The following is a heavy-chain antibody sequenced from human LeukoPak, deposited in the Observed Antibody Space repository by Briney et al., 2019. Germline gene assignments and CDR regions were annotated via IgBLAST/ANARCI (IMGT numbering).Heavy chain of an antibody. CDR3: ARDQNAFDY. Sequence: GGSLRLSCAASGFTVSRSYMNLVRQAPGKGLEWVSVIYSDGTTYYAESVKGRFTISRDNSKNTLYLQMNSLRVEDTAVYYCARDQNAFDYWGQGTLVTVSS. CDR2: IYSDGTT. CDR1: GFTVSRSY. V-gene: IGHV3-53*01. J-gene: IGHJ4*02.